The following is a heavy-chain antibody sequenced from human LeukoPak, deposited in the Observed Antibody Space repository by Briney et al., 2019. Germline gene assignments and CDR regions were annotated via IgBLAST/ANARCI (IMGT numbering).Heavy chain of an antibody. D-gene: IGHD3-22*01. J-gene: IGHJ3*02. CDR2: IYYSGST. Sequence: SETLSLTCTVSGGSISSGPYYWSWIRQPPGKGLEWIGYIYYSGSTNYNPSLRSRVTISVDTSKNQFSLKLSSVTAADTAVYFCARGPYSYDSSGAFDIWGQGTMVTVSS. CDR3: ARGPYSYDSSGAFDI. V-gene: IGHV4-61*01. CDR1: GGSISSGPYY.